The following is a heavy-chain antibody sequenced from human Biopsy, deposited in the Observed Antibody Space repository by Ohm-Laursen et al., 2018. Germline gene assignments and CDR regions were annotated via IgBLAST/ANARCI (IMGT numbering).Heavy chain of an antibody. CDR2: INQAGTT. CDR1: GKTFSDYQ. Sequence: SDTLSPTCPVFGKTFSDYQWSWIRQPPGKGLEWIGQINQAGTTNYNPSLKSRVSISADASKYEFSLRLTSVTAADTAVYLCGNEVHGRDYWGLGAQVTVSS. V-gene: IGHV4-34*08. D-gene: IGHD2-15*01. CDR3: GNEVHGRDY. J-gene: IGHJ4*02.